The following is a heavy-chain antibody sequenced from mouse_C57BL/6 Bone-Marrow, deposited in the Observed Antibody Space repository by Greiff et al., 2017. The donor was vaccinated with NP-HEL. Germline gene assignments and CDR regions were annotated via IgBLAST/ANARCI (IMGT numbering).Heavy chain of an antibody. V-gene: IGHV1-54*01. Sequence: QVQLKESGAELVRPGTSVKVSCKASGYAFTNYLIEWVKQRPGQGLEWIGVINPGSGGTNYNEKFKGKATLTADKSSSTAYMQLSSLTSEDSAVYFCARGYDGPDYWGQGTTLTVSS. J-gene: IGHJ2*01. CDR2: INPGSGGT. CDR3: ARGYDGPDY. CDR1: GYAFTNYL. D-gene: IGHD2-3*01.